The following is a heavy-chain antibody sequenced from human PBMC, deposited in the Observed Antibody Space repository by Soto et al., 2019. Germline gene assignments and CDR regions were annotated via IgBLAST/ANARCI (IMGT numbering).Heavy chain of an antibody. CDR2: ISGTSSDT. CDR3: ARGDRVADS. D-gene: IGHD5-12*01. J-gene: IGHJ5*01. Sequence: QVLLVESGGGLVKPGGSLRISCAASGFTFSDYYMSWIRQAPGGGLEWVSYISGTSSDTNYADSVKGRFTISRDNAKNSLYLQMNSLRAEDTALYYCARGDRVADSWGHGTLVTVSS. V-gene: IGHV3-11*05. CDR1: GFTFSDYY.